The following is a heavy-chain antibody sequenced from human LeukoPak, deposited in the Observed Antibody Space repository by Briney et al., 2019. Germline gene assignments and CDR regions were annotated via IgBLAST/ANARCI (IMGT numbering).Heavy chain of an antibody. V-gene: IGHV3-15*01. Sequence: GGSLRLSCAASGFTFSNAWMGWVRQAPGKGLEWVGRIISKTDGGTTDYATPVKGRLTISRDDSKNTLYLQMNSLKTEDTAVYYCTTAPLGYCSSTSCYFYFQHWGQGTLVTASS. CDR1: GFTFSNAW. CDR2: IISKTDGGTT. D-gene: IGHD2-2*01. CDR3: TTAPLGYCSSTSCYFYFQH. J-gene: IGHJ1*01.